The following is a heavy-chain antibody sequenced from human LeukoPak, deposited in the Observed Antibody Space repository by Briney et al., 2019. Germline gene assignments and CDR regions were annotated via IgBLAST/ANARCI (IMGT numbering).Heavy chain of an antibody. Sequence: ASVKLSCKASGYTFTSYDIHWVRQAPGQGLEWVGWMNPNSDNTGYALKFQGRVAMTRNTSITTAYMELSSLRSEDTAVYYCARGSWVGDYYDSGGLGSSDYWGQGTLVTVSS. J-gene: IGHJ4*01. CDR1: GYTFTSYD. V-gene: IGHV1-8*01. D-gene: IGHD3-22*01. CDR2: MNPNSDNT. CDR3: ARGSWVGDYYDSGGLGSSDY.